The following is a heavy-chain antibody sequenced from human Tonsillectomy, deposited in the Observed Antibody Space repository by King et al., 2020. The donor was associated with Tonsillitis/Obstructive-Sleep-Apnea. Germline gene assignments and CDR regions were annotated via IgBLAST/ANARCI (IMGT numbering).Heavy chain of an antibody. CDR3: ARVVPAALGVYCYYMDV. CDR2: INHSGST. CDR1: GGSFSGYY. Sequence: VQLQQWGAGLLKPSETLSRTCAVYGGSFSGYYWSWIRQPPGKGLEWIGEINHSGSTNYNPSLKSRVTISVDTSKNQFSLRLSSVTAADKAVYYCARVVPAALGVYCYYMDVWGKGTTVTVSS. D-gene: IGHD2-2*01. J-gene: IGHJ6*03. V-gene: IGHV4-34*01.